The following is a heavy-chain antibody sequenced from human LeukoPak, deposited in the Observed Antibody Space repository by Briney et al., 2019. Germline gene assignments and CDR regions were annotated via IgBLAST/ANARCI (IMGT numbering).Heavy chain of an antibody. V-gene: IGHV3-30*03. CDR3: ASESYYYDSSGYYSFFDY. J-gene: IGHJ4*02. D-gene: IGHD3-22*01. CDR2: ISYDGSNK. Sequence: GGSLRLSCAASGFSFRDYGMHWVRRTPGKGLEWVAVISYDGSNKYYADSVKGRFTISRDNSKNTLYLQMNSLRAEDTAVYYCASESYYYDSSGYYSFFDYWGQGTLVTVSS. CDR1: GFSFRDYG.